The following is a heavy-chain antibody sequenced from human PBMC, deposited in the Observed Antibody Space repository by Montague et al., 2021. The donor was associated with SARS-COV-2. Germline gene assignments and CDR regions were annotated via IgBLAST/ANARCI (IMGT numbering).Heavy chain of an antibody. V-gene: IGHV4-59*01. J-gene: IGHJ4*02. CDR2: IFYTGST. Sequence: SETLSLTCSVSGGSTSSYYWTWIRQSPGKGLQWIGYIFYTGSTKFNPSLKSRVSISVDTSKNHFSLRLSAVTAADTARYYCARAQNICLIANGVNYLDLWGLGALVTVSS. D-gene: IGHD2-15*01. CDR3: ARAQNICLIANGVNYLDL. CDR1: GGSTSSYY.